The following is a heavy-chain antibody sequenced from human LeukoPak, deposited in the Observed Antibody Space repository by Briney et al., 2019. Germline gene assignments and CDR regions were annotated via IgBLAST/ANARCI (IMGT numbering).Heavy chain of an antibody. V-gene: IGHV4-30-4*01. CDR2: IYYRGST. CDR1: GGSISSDDYY. CDR3: ARLTYFSGSSRFSFDY. J-gene: IGHJ4*02. Sequence: SGTLSLTCTASGGSISSDDYYWSWIRQSPGKGLEWIGYIYYRGSTYYNPSLKSRVAMSVDTSRNQFSLELNSVTATDTAVYFCARLTYFSGSSRFSFDYWGPGTLVTVSS. D-gene: IGHD2-8*02.